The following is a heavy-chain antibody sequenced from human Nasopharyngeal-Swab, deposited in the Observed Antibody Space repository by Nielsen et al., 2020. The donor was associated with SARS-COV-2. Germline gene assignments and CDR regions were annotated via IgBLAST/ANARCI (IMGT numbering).Heavy chain of an antibody. V-gene: IGHV3-23*01. Sequence: GGSLRLSCVTSGFSFSDYLMSWVRQAPGKGLEWVSSFSYTATNTFYADSVKGRFTISRDDSKHTVYLEMSSLRGDDTAIYYCVSSLKLGLFDSWGQGSLVTVSS. D-gene: IGHD7-27*01. J-gene: IGHJ4*02. CDR3: VSSLKLGLFDS. CDR1: GFSFSDYL. CDR2: FSYTATNT.